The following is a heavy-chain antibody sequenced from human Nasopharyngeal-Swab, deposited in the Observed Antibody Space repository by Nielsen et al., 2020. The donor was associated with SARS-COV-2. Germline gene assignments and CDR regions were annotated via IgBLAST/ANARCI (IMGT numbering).Heavy chain of an antibody. Sequence: GESLKISCAASGFTFSSYGMHWVRQAPGKGLEWVAVISYDGSNKYYADSVKGRFTISRDNSKNTLYLQMNSLRAEDTAVYYCARDLWDYYDSSGYYGGHDYWGQGTLVTVSS. V-gene: IGHV3-30*03. J-gene: IGHJ4*02. CDR1: GFTFSSYG. CDR3: ARDLWDYYDSSGYYGGHDY. CDR2: ISYDGSNK. D-gene: IGHD3-22*01.